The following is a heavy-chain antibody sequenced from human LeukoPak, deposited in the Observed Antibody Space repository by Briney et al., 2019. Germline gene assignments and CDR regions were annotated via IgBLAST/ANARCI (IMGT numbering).Heavy chain of an antibody. V-gene: IGHV3-23*01. Sequence: GGSLRLSCAASGFTFSSYAMSWVRQAPGKGLEWVSAISGSGGSTYYADSVKGRFTISRDNSKNTLYLQMNSLRAEDTAVYYCAKTGYSSSWYGGIDYWGQGTLVTVSS. CDR1: GFTFSSYA. D-gene: IGHD6-13*01. CDR3: AKTGYSSSWYGGIDY. CDR2: ISGSGGST. J-gene: IGHJ4*02.